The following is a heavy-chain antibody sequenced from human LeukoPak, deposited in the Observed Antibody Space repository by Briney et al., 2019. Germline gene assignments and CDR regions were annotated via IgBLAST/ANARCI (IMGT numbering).Heavy chain of an antibody. CDR2: ISAYNGNT. CDR1: GYTFTSYG. CDR3: AREYIYYGSGTEDWFDP. V-gene: IGHV1-18*01. J-gene: IGHJ5*02. D-gene: IGHD3-10*01. Sequence: ASVKVSCKASGYTFTSYGISWVRQAPGQGLEWMGWISAYNGNTNYAQKLQGRVTMTTDTSTSTAYMELRSLRSDDTAVYYCAREYIYYGSGTEDWFDPWGQGTLVTGSS.